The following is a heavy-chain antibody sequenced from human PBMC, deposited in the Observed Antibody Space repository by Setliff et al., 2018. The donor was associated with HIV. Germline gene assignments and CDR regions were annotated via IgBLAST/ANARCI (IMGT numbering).Heavy chain of an antibody. Sequence: ASVKVSCKSSGYTFSNFGVSWVRQAPGQGLEWLGYINGYSGKTHFSPRLQGRLTMTTNTSTSTAYMELSSLRSEDTAVYYCARPHSAQYYYDSSGYPGAFDIWGQGTMVTVSS. J-gene: IGHJ3*02. CDR3: ARPHSAQYYYDSSGYPGAFDI. CDR2: INGYSGKT. V-gene: IGHV1-18*01. CDR1: GYTFSNFG. D-gene: IGHD3-22*01.